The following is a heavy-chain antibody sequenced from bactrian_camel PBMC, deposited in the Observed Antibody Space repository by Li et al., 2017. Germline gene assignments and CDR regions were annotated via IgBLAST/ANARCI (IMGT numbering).Heavy chain of an antibody. J-gene: IGHJ4*01. D-gene: IGHD3*01. V-gene: IGHV3S42*01. Sequence: VQLVESGGGSVQAGGSLGLSCTASAYNNRRNSYRRYCLGWFRQAPGKERERVAVLDGSGRATYADSVKGRFTISRDGAKNTLYLHMNNLKPGDTAMYHCAASGGQLGRWCYEFPVNWVSWLYNWGQGTQVTVS. CDR1: AYNNRRNSYRRYC. CDR2: LDGSGRA. CDR3: AASGGQLGRWCYEFPVNWVSWLYN.